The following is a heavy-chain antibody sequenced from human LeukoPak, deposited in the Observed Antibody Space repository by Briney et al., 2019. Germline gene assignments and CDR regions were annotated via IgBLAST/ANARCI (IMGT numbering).Heavy chain of an antibody. CDR1: GFSFSHYG. CDR2: ISHDGSIK. CDR3: AKGGNSGWNFIDY. Sequence: PGRSLRLSCAASGFSFSHYGIHWVRQAPDKGLEWVAIISHDGSIKYYADSVKGRFTISRDNSKNTLYLQMNSLRTEDTAVYCCAKGGNSGWNFIDYWGQGTLVTVSS. D-gene: IGHD6-19*01. J-gene: IGHJ4*02. V-gene: IGHV3-30*18.